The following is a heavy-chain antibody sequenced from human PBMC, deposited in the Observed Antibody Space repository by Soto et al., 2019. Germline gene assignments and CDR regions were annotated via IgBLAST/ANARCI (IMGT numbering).Heavy chain of an antibody. D-gene: IGHD3-22*01. CDR2: IIPIFGTA. Sequence: SVKVSCKASGGTFSSYAISWVRQAPGQGLEWMGGIIPIFGTANYAQKFQGRVTITADESTSTAYMELSSLRSEDTAVYYCAKKTYYYDSSGYQLYYYYGMDVWGQGTTVTVSS. CDR3: AKKTYYYDSSGYQLYYYYGMDV. J-gene: IGHJ6*02. V-gene: IGHV1-69*13. CDR1: GGTFSSYA.